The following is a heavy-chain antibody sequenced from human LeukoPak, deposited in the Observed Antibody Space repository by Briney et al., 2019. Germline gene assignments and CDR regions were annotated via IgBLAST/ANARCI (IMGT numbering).Heavy chain of an antibody. CDR2: ISGSGGST. V-gene: IGHV3-23*01. J-gene: IGHJ5*02. CDR1: GFTFSSYA. Sequence: TGRPLTLSCAASGFTFSSYAMHWVRQAPGKGLEWVSAISGSGGSTYYADSVKGRFTISRDNSKNTLYLQMNSLRAEDTAVYYCAKSMVRGVNWFDPWGQGTLVTVSS. D-gene: IGHD3-10*01. CDR3: AKSMVRGVNWFDP.